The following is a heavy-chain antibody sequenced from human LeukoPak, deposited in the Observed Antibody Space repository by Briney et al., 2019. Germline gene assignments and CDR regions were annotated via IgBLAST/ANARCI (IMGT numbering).Heavy chain of an antibody. CDR2: INHSGST. J-gene: IGHJ5*02. CDR3: ARGASRVRYYGLGSYYRTNNWFDP. D-gene: IGHD3-10*01. V-gene: IGHV4-34*01. CDR1: GGSFSGYY. Sequence: SETLSLTCAVYGGSFSGYYWSGIRQPPGRGLEWIGEINHSGSTNYNPSLKSRVTISVDTSKNQFSLKLSSVTAADTAVYYCARGASRVRYYGLGSYYRTNNWFDPWGQGTLVTVSS.